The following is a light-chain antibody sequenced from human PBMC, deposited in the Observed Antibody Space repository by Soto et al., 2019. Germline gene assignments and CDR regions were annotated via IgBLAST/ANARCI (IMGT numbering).Light chain of an antibody. V-gene: IGLV2-23*02. CDR2: EVT. Sequence: HSALTQPASVSGSPGQSITISCTGTSSDVGSYNLVSWYQQHPGKAPKLLIYEVTKRPSGVSDRFSGSKSGNTASLTISGLQAEDEADYYCCSYAGGVIFGGGTKLTVL. CDR1: SSDVGSYNL. J-gene: IGLJ2*01. CDR3: CSYAGGVI.